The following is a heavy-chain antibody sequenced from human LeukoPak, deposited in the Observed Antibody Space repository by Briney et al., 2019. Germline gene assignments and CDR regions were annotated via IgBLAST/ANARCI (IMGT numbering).Heavy chain of an antibody. J-gene: IGHJ1*01. V-gene: IGHV1-24*01. CDR2: FDPEDGET. Sequence: GASVKVSCKVSGYTLTELSMHWVRQAPGKGLGWMGGFDPEDGETIYAQKFQGRVTMTEDTSTDTAYMELSSLRSEDTAVYYCATSRLYDSSGYYQKYFQHWGQGTLVTVSS. CDR1: GYTLTELS. CDR3: ATSRLYDSSGYYQKYFQH. D-gene: IGHD3-22*01.